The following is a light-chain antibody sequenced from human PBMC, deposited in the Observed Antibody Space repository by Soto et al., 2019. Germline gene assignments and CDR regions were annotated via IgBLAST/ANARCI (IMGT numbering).Light chain of an antibody. CDR1: QSVSSR. V-gene: IGKV3-20*01. J-gene: IGKJ5*01. CDR2: GAS. Sequence: IVLTQSPVTLSFSPGERSTLACRASQSVSSRLAWYQQKPGQAPRLLISGASSRATGIPDRFSGSGSATDFTLTISRLEPEDFALYYCQQYGSSPITFGQGTRLEIK. CDR3: QQYGSSPIT.